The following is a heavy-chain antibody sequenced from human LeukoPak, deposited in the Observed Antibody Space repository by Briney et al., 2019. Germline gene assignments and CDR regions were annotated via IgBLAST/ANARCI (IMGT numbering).Heavy chain of an antibody. D-gene: IGHD6-13*01. CDR1: GFTFSSYG. V-gene: IGHV3-30*18. J-gene: IGHJ4*02. Sequence: GGSLRLSCAASGFTFSSYGMHWVRQAPGKGLEWVAVISYDGSNKYYADSVKGRFTISRDNSKNTLYLQMNSLRAEDTAVYYCAKTPDKGIAAAVDYWGQGTLVTVSS. CDR3: AKTPDKGIAAAVDY. CDR2: ISYDGSNK.